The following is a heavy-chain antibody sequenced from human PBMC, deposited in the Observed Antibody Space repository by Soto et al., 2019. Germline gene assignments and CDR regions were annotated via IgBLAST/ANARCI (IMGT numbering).Heavy chain of an antibody. V-gene: IGHV1-3*01. CDR2: INAGNGNT. CDR1: GYTFTSYA. J-gene: IGHJ4*02. CDR3: ARSSGSRGYYFDY. D-gene: IGHD1-26*01. Sequence: QVQLVQSGAEVKKPGASVKVSCKASGYTFTSYAMHWVRQAPGQRLEWMGWINAGNGNTKYSQKFQGRVTITRDTXASTAYMELSSLRSEDTAVYYCARSSGSRGYYFDYWGQGTLVTVSS.